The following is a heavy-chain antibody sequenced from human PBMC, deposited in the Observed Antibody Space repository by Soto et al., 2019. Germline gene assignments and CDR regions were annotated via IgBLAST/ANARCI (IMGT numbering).Heavy chain of an antibody. CDR3: ARDGGSKQYYDFWSGYYTAVVYFDY. CDR1: GFTFSSYS. D-gene: IGHD3-3*01. V-gene: IGHV3-21*01. Sequence: GGSLRLSCAASGFTFSSYSMNWVRQAPGKGLEWVSSISSSSSYIYYADSVKGRFTISRDNAKKSLYLQMNSLRAEDTAVYYCARDGGSKQYYDFWSGYYTAVVYFDYWGQGTLVTVSS. J-gene: IGHJ4*02. CDR2: ISSSSSYI.